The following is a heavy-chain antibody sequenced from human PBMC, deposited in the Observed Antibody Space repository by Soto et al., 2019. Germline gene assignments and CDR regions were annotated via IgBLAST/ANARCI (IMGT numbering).Heavy chain of an antibody. Sequence: QVQLPESGPGLVKPSGTLSLTCAVSGGSISSSNWWSWVRQPPGKGLEGIGEIYHSGSTNYHPTRTSRVTISEDKPTNQFSLKLSSVTAASTAVYDCARDENSGSKTEDGAFEIWGQGTMVTVSS. CDR1: GGSISSSNW. J-gene: IGHJ3*02. CDR3: ARDENSGSKTEDGAFEI. D-gene: IGHD1-26*01. V-gene: IGHV4-4*02. CDR2: IYHSGST.